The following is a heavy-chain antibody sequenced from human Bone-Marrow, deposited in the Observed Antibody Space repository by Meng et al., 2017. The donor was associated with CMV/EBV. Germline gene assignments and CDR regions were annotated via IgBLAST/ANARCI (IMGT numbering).Heavy chain of an antibody. Sequence: GESLKISCAASGFTFSSYAMSWVRQAPGKGLEWVSAISGSGGSTYYADSVKGRFTISRDNSKNTLYLQMNSLRAEDTAVYFCAKEVGRAVALIWGQGTLVTVSS. J-gene: IGHJ4*02. CDR2: ISGSGGST. CDR1: GFTFSSYA. D-gene: IGHD6-19*01. V-gene: IGHV3-23*01. CDR3: AKEVGRAVALI.